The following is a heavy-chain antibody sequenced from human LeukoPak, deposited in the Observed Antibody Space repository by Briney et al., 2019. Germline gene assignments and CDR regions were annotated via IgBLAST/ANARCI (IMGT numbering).Heavy chain of an antibody. J-gene: IGHJ4*02. D-gene: IGHD6-19*01. CDR2: ISGSGGST. Sequence: PGGSLRLSCAASGFTFSSYAMSWVRQAPGKGLEWVSAISGSGGSTYYADSVKGRFTISRDNSKNTLYLQMNSLRAEDTAVYYYAKGSGSGWSWHYYSDYWGQGTLVTVSS. V-gene: IGHV3-23*01. CDR1: GFTFSSYA. CDR3: AKGSGSGWSWHYYSDY.